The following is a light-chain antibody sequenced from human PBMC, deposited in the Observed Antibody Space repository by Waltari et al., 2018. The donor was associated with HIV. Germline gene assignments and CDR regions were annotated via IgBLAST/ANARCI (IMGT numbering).Light chain of an antibody. Sequence: QSALTQPHSVSGSPGQSVTISCTGTSSDIGGYNYVSWYRQFPGKAPSVIIHDVNKRPPGVPDLFSGSKSGNTASLTISGLQTDDEADYYCCSYAGNSDVVFGVGTTLTVL. CDR1: SSDIGGYNY. V-gene: IGLV2-11*01. CDR2: DVN. CDR3: CSYAGNSDVV. J-gene: IGLJ2*01.